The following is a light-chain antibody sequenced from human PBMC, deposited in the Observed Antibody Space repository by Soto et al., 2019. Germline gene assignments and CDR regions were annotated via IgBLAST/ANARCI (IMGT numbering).Light chain of an antibody. CDR3: HQYGSSQT. CDR1: QTVGSSF. J-gene: IGKJ1*01. Sequence: EIVLTQSPATLSLSPGERATLSCRASQTVGSSFLAWFQHKPGQAPRLLIYGASTRATGIPDRFSGSGSGTDFTLTISRLEPEDFAVYYCHQYGSSQTFGQGTKVEIK. CDR2: GAS. V-gene: IGKV3-20*01.